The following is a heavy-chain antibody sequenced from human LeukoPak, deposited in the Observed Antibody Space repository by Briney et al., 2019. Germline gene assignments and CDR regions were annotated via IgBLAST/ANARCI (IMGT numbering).Heavy chain of an antibody. V-gene: IGHV1-2*02. J-gene: IGHJ4*02. D-gene: IGHD2-2*01. CDR3: ARETSGVSAAGYFDY. CDR2: INPNSGGT. Sequence: ASVKVSCKASGYTFTAYYMHWVRQAPGQGLEWMGWINPNSGGTNYAQKFLGRVTMTRDTSISTAYMELSRLRSDDTAVYYCARETSGVSAAGYFDYCGQGTLVTVSS. CDR1: GYTFTAYY.